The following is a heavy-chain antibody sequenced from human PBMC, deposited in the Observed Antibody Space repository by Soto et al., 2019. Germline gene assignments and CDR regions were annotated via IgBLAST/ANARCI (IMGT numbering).Heavy chain of an antibody. J-gene: IGHJ4*02. Sequence: QVQLVQSGAEVKKPGSSVKVSCKASGGSFSNYGITWVRQAPGLGLEWVGGIIPVSGTGDYAQKFQGRVRITADKCATTAYMELSRLSSVDTAVYYCAREVDGNCVIWGQGTLVTVSS. CDR3: AREVDGNCVI. CDR2: IIPVSGTG. V-gene: IGHV1-69*06. CDR1: GGSFSNYG. D-gene: IGHD1-7*01.